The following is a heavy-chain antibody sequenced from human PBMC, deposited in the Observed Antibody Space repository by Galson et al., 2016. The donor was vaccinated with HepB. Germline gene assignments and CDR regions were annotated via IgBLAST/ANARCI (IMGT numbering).Heavy chain of an antibody. Sequence: SVKVSCKASGYIFSRYLMHWVRQAPGQRPEWMGWVHGGNGSTKYSQKFQGRVTLTRDTAASTGYMELNSLTFEDTAVYYCAREWPFRGTSVWYKPMDVWGQGTTVTVSS. V-gene: IGHV1-3*01. CDR1: GYIFSRYL. J-gene: IGHJ6*02. CDR3: AREWPFRGTSVWYKPMDV. D-gene: IGHD1-1*01. CDR2: VHGGNGST.